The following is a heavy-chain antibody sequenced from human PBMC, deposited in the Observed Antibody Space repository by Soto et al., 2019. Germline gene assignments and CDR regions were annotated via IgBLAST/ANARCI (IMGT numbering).Heavy chain of an antibody. D-gene: IGHD2-15*01. J-gene: IGHJ6*02. Sequence: GVPVKVACTASGYTVNIHGMSWVRQAPGQGLEWMGWISGKNGNTKFAQKFQGRVTLTTDTSTSTAYMEVRSLRTDDTAVYYCTRHAIIPKLRYGMDVWGQGATVTVSS. V-gene: IGHV1-18*04. CDR3: TRHAIIPKLRYGMDV. CDR2: ISGKNGNT. CDR1: GYTVNIHG.